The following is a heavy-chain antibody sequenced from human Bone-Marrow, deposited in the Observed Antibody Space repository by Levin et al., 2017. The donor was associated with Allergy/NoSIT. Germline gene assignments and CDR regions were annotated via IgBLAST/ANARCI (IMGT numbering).Heavy chain of an antibody. Sequence: VKVSCKASGGTFSSYAISWVRQAPGQGLEWMGGIIPIFGTANYAQKFQGRVTITADESTSTAYMELSSLRSEDTAVYYCARDTGGLWELPLSAYYYYGMDVWGQGTTVTVSS. J-gene: IGHJ6*02. D-gene: IGHD1-26*01. CDR1: GGTFSSYA. V-gene: IGHV1-69*01. CDR2: IIPIFGTA. CDR3: ARDTGGLWELPLSAYYYYGMDV.